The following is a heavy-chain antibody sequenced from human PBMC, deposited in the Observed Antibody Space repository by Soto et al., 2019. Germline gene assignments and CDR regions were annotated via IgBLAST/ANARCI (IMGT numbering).Heavy chain of an antibody. CDR2: INGNDGST. Sequence: EVQLLESGGGLVQPGGSLRLSCAASGFTFSSYAMSWVRQAPGKGLEWVSTINGNDGSTYYADSVKGRFTISRDNSKSTLYLQMNSLRVEDTAVYYCANAGPIFGVVMNNWFDPWGQGTLVIVCS. CDR1: GFTFSSYA. D-gene: IGHD3-3*01. V-gene: IGHV3-23*01. CDR3: ANAGPIFGVVMNNWFDP. J-gene: IGHJ5*02.